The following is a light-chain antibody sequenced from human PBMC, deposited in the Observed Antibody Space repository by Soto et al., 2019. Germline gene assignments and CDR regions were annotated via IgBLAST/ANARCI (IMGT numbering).Light chain of an antibody. Sequence: DVEMTQSPSTLPTSIGDRVTINCRASQNVSNWLAWYQQKPGKAPKLLIYKTSRLESGVPSRFSASGSGTDFSLTINSLQSDDSATYFCQQYSKESTFGQGTKLEIK. CDR2: KTS. J-gene: IGKJ2*01. CDR3: QQYSKEST. V-gene: IGKV1-5*03. CDR1: QNVSNW.